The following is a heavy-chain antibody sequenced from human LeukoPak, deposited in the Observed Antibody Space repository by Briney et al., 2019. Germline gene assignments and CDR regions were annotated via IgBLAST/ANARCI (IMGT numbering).Heavy chain of an antibody. CDR3: ARDRYYYDSSGYYHFDY. CDR2: INWNGGST. D-gene: IGHD3-22*01. CDR1: GFTFDDYG. V-gene: IGHV3-20*04. J-gene: IGHJ4*02. Sequence: GGSLRLSCAASGFTFDDYGMSWVRQAPGKGLEWVSGINWNGGSTGYADSVKSRFTISRDNAKNSLYLQMNSLRAEDMALYYCARDRYYYDSSGYYHFDYWGQGTLVTVSS.